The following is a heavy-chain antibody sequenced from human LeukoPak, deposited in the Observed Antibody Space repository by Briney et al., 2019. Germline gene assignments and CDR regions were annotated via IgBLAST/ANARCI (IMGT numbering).Heavy chain of an antibody. J-gene: IGHJ4*02. D-gene: IGHD3-10*01. CDR3: ARLNYYGSGSYPYFARPFDY. CDR1: GGSFSGYY. V-gene: IGHV4-34*01. CDR2: INHSGST. Sequence: SPSETLSLTCAVYGGSFSGYYWSWIRQPPGKGLEWIGEINHSGSTNYNPSLKGRVTISVDTSKNQFSLKLSSVTAADTAVYYCARLNYYGSGSYPYFARPFDYWGQGTLVTVSS.